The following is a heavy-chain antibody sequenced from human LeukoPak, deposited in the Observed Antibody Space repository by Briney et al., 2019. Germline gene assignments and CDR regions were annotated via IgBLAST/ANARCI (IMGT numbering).Heavy chain of an antibody. CDR2: ISHSGTT. D-gene: IGHD6-13*01. CDR3: TTAFGYSRD. Sequence: SGTLSLTCAVSGGSISSNWRSWVRQPPGKGLEWIGEISHSGTTNYNPSLKSRVSISVDKSKNQFSLELSSVTAADTAVYYCTTAFGYSRDWGQGTLVTVSS. V-gene: IGHV4-4*02. CDR1: GGSISSNW. J-gene: IGHJ4*02.